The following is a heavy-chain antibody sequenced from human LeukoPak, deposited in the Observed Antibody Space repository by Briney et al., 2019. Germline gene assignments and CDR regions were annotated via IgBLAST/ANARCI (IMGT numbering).Heavy chain of an antibody. CDR1: GLTLSEYY. D-gene: IGHD1-26*01. Sequence: GGSLRLSCAASGLTLSEYYMTWIRQAPGKGQEWVSYISGVYDNIFYGNSVKSRFTISRDNAKKSVYLQMNSLRAEDTAVYYCARGGAHGMDVWGQGTTVTVSS. J-gene: IGHJ6*02. CDR2: ISGVYDNI. V-gene: IGHV3-11*01. CDR3: ARGGAHGMDV.